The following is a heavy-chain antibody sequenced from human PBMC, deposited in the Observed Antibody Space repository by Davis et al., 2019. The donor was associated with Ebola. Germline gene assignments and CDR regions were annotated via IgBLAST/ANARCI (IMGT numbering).Heavy chain of an antibody. Sequence: PGGSLRLSCPASGFTFSAYHMNWVRQAPGKGLEWVATTRDSEVTYYADSVKGRFTISRDNSKSTLYLQMDSLGAEDTALYYCAKEPSSGYAFDIWGQGTMVTVSS. CDR2: TRDSEVT. CDR3: AKEPSSGYAFDI. J-gene: IGHJ3*02. V-gene: IGHV3-23*01. CDR1: GFTFSAYH. D-gene: IGHD3-22*01.